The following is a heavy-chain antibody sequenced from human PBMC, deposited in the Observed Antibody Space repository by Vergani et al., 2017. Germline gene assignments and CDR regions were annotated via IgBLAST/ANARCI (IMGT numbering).Heavy chain of an antibody. Sequence: VQLLESGGDLVQPGGSLRLSCAGSGFTLSSHAMHWVRQAPGKGLEWVAFIWYDGSKEYYADSVKGRFTISRDNSKNTLYLQMNNLRAADTAVYYCARSGYCDHGVCYMTYYYYMDVWGKGTAVTVSS. J-gene: IGHJ6*03. D-gene: IGHD2-8*01. CDR1: GFTLSSHA. CDR2: IWYDGSKE. V-gene: IGHV3-33*01. CDR3: ARSGYCDHGVCYMTYYYYMDV.